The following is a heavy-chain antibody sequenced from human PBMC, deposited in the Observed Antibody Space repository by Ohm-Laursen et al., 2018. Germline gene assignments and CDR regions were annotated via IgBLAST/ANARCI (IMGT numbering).Heavy chain of an antibody. D-gene: IGHD1-7*01. CDR2: IRKDGSED. V-gene: IGHV3-7*01. Sequence: GSLRLSCTASGFTFSNYWMTWVRQAPGKGLEWVANIRKDGSEDYSLDSVRGRFTLSRDNERNTLDLQMNGLTVEDTAVYYCVRDVNYRLDQWGQGTLVTVSS. J-gene: IGHJ4*02. CDR1: GFTFSNYW. CDR3: VRDVNYRLDQ.